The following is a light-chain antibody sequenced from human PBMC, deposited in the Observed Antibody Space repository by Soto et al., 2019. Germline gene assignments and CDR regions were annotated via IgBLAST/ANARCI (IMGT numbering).Light chain of an antibody. V-gene: IGKV3-20*01. J-gene: IGKJ5*01. CDR2: GAS. CDR3: QQYGSSLGIT. Sequence: EIVLTQSPGTLSLSPGERATLSCRASQSVSNNYLAWYQQKPGQAPRLLIYGASSRATGIPDRFSGSGSGTDFTLTISRLEPEDFAVYYCQQYGSSLGITFGQGTRLEIK. CDR1: QSVSNNY.